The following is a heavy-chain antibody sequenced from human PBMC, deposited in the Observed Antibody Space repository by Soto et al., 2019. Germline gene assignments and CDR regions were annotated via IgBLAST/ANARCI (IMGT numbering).Heavy chain of an antibody. Sequence: SQTLSLTCAISGDSVSSNSAAWNWIRQSPSRGLEWLGRIYYRSKWYNDYAVSVKSRITINPDTSKNQFSLQLNSVTPEDTAVYYCARDPVDTAMVQYYYFGMDVWGQGTTVTVSS. V-gene: IGHV6-1*01. CDR1: GDSVSSNSAA. CDR3: ARDPVDTAMVQYYYFGMDV. J-gene: IGHJ6*02. D-gene: IGHD5-18*01. CDR2: IYYRSKWYN.